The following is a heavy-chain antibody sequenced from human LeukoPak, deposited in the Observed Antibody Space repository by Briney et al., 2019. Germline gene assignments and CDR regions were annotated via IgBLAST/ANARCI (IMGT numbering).Heavy chain of an antibody. CDR1: GYTFTGYY. J-gene: IGHJ6*03. CDR2: INPNSGGT. Sequence: ASVKVSCKASGYTFTGYYMHWVRQAPGQGLEWMGWINPNSGGTNYAQKFQGRVTMTRDTSISTAYMELSRLRSDDTAVYYCARGIWFEEIGYMDVWGKGTTVTISS. D-gene: IGHD3-10*01. CDR3: ARGIWFEEIGYMDV. V-gene: IGHV1-2*02.